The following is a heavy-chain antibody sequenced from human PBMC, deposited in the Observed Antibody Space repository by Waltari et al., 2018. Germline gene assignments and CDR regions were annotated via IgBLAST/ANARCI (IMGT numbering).Heavy chain of an antibody. CDR3: AKSRGFEY. CDR2: INCDGRQK. V-gene: IGHV3-7*01. CDR1: GFTFSRYW. D-gene: IGHD3-10*01. J-gene: IGHJ4*02. Sequence: EVQLVESGGGLVQPGGSLRLSCEVSGFTFSRYWMSWVRQTPGKGREWGANINCDGRQKYYVDSVKGRFAISRDNAKNSGYLQMNSLRVEDTAVYYCAKSRGFEYWGQGALITVSS.